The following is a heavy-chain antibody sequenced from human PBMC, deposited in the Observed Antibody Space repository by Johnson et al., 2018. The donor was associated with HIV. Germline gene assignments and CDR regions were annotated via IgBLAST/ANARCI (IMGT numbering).Heavy chain of an antibody. CDR1: GFTFDDYA. J-gene: IGHJ3*02. CDR2: ISWNSGSI. D-gene: IGHD1-14*01. Sequence: VESGGGLVQPGRSLRLSCAASGFTFDDYAMHWVRQAPGKGLEWVSGISWNSGSIGYADSVKGRFTISRDNAKNSLYLQMSSLRVEDTAVYYCATRDPTYRPGAFDIWGQGTTVTVSS. CDR3: ATRDPTYRPGAFDI. V-gene: IGHV3-9*01.